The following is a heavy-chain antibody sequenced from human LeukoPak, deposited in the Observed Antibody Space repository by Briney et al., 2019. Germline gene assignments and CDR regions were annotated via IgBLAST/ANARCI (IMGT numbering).Heavy chain of an antibody. CDR1: SGSIGSDALY. Sequence: SETLSLTCTVSSGSIGSDALYWGWIRQSPGKGLEWIGSVHYTRSYSGTTYYNPSLESRVTVSTDRSKTLCSLKLTSVTAADPAVFDYVAEVYGTGSYYKSAFWGKGALVTVSS. J-gene: IGHJ4*02. D-gene: IGHD3-10*01. CDR2: VHYTRSYSGTT. CDR3: VAEVYGTGSYYKSAF. V-gene: IGHV4-39*01.